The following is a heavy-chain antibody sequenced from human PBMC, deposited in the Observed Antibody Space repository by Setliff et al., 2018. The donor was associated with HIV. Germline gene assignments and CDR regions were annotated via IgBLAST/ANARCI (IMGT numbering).Heavy chain of an antibody. V-gene: IGHV1-18*01. J-gene: IGHJ6*02. CDR1: GYTFSSYG. D-gene: IGHD3-9*01. Sequence: ASVKVSCKASGYTFSSYGISWVRQAPGQGLEWTGWISTYNGNRNYAQKLQDRVTMTTDTSTNTAYMVLTSLRSDDTAVYYCARVQGATHYDILTGYTLYGLDVWGQGTTVTVSS. CDR2: ISTYNGNR. CDR3: ARVQGATHYDILTGYTLYGLDV.